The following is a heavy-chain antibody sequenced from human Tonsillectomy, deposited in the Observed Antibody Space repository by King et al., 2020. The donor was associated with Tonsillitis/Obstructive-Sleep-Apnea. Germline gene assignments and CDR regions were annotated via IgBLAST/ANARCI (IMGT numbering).Heavy chain of an antibody. V-gene: IGHV3-48*02. CDR2: ISSSSSTI. J-gene: IGHJ3*02. D-gene: IGHD4-17*01. Sequence: VQLVQSGGGLVQPGGSPRLSCAASGFTFSSYSMNWVRQAPGKGLEWVSYISSSSSTIYYADSVKGRFTISRDNAKNSLYLQMNSLRDEDTAVYYCARDRDYGDYVRGHAFDIWGQGTMVTVSS. CDR3: ARDRDYGDYVRGHAFDI. CDR1: GFTFSSYS.